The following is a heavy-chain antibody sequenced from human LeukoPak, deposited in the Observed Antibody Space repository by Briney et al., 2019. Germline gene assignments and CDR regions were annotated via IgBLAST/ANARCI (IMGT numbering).Heavy chain of an antibody. V-gene: IGHV4-34*01. Sequence: PSETLSLTCAVYGGSFSGYYWSWIRQPPGKGLEWIGEINHSGSTNYNPSLKSRVTISVDTSKNQFSLQLSSVTAADTAVYYCATARSVSGYDLFDYWGQGTLVTVSS. CDR2: INHSGST. J-gene: IGHJ4*02. D-gene: IGHD5-12*01. CDR3: ATARSVSGYDLFDY. CDR1: GGSFSGYY.